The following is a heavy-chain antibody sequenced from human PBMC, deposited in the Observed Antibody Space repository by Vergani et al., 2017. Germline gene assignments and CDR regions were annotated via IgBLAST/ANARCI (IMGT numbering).Heavy chain of an antibody. Sequence: QVQLQESGPGLVKPSQTLSLTCTVSGGSISSGGYYWSWIRQHPGKGLEWIGYIYYSGSTYYNPSLKSRVTISVDTSKNQFSLKLSSVTAADTAVYYCARGYCSSTSCQRRWWFDPWGQGTLVTVSS. CDR1: GGSISSGGYY. J-gene: IGHJ5*02. CDR3: ARGYCSSTSCQRRWWFDP. V-gene: IGHV4-31*03. CDR2: IYYSGST. D-gene: IGHD2-2*01.